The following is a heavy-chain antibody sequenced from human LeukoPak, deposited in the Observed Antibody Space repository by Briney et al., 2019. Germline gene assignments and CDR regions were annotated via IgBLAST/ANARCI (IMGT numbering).Heavy chain of an antibody. CDR3: ARGDSMDTAMEGFDY. D-gene: IGHD5-18*01. J-gene: IGHJ4*02. CDR2: INPNSGGT. CDR1: GYTFTGYY. V-gene: IGHV1-2*02. Sequence: GASVKVSCKASGYTFTGYYMHWVRQAPGQGLEWMGWINPNSGGTNYAQKFQGRVTMTGDTSISTAYMELSRLRSDDTAVYYCARGDSMDTAMEGFDYWGQGTLVTVSS.